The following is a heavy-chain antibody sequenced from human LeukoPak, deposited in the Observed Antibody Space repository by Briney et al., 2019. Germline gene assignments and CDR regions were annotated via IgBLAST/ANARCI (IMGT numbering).Heavy chain of an antibody. D-gene: IGHD6-13*01. CDR2: INPNSGRT. Sequence: VASVKVSCKASGYTFTGYYMNWVRQAPGQGLEWMGWINPNSGRTSYARNFQGRVIMTRDPSINTAYMELSGLTSNDTAVYYCARTREYSSSWYFPPFDPWGQGTLVTISS. CDR1: GYTFTGYY. V-gene: IGHV1-2*02. CDR3: ARTREYSSSWYFPPFDP. J-gene: IGHJ5*02.